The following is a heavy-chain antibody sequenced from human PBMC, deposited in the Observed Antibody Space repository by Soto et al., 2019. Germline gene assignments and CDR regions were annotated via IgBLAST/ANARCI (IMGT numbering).Heavy chain of an antibody. J-gene: IGHJ4*02. CDR1: GGSVSSYY. V-gene: IGHV4-59*08. Sequence: SETLSLTCTVSGGSVSSYYWSWIRQSPGKGLEWIGYIYYSGSTKYKPSLKSRVTISVDTSKNQFSLKVSSATAADTAVYYCARHSSRNDGRYFLAYSGLGALVTGSS. D-gene: IGHD1-1*01. CDR3: ARHSSRNDGRYFLAY. CDR2: IYYSGST.